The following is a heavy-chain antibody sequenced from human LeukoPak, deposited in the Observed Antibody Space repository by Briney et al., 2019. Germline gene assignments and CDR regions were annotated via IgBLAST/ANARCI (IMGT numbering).Heavy chain of an antibody. Sequence: PGRSLRLSCAASGFTFSSYAMHWVRQAPGKGLEWVATISFDGSNKYYADSVKGRFTISRDNSKNTLSLQMNSLRAEDTAVYYCAGDDYPYYFDYWGQGTLATVSS. J-gene: IGHJ4*02. CDR2: ISFDGSNK. CDR1: GFTFSSYA. V-gene: IGHV3-30*01. D-gene: IGHD4-11*01. CDR3: AGDDYPYYFDY.